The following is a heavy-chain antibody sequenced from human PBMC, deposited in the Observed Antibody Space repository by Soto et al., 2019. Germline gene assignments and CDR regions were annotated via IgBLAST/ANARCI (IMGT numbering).Heavy chain of an antibody. V-gene: IGHV3-21*01. D-gene: IGHD6-13*01. J-gene: IGHJ6*02. CDR3: ARDGGSSSHNYYYYYGMDV. CDR2: ISSSSSYI. Sequence: PGGSLRLSCAASGFTFSSYSMNWVRQAPGKGLEWVSSISSSSSYIYYADSVKGRFTISRDNAKNSLYLQMNSLRAEDTAVYYCARDGGSSSHNYYYYYGMDVWGQGPTVTVSS. CDR1: GFTFSSYS.